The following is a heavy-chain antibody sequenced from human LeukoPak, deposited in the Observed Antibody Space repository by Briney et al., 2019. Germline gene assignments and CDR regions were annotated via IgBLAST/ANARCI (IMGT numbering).Heavy chain of an antibody. V-gene: IGHV4-38-2*02. CDR3: ARHDRQLGVWFDP. CDR1: GYSISSGYY. J-gene: IGHJ5*02. D-gene: IGHD6-6*01. CDR2: IYYSGST. Sequence: SETLSLTCTVSGYSISSGYYWGWIRQPPGKGLEWIGSIYYSGSTYYNPSLKGRVTISVDTSKNQFSLKLSSVTAADTAVYYCARHDRQLGVWFDPWGQGTLVTVSS.